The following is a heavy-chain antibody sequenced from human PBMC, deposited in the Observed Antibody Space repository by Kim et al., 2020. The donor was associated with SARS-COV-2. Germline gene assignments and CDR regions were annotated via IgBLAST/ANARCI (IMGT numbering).Heavy chain of an antibody. V-gene: IGHV3-21*01. D-gene: IGHD3-10*01. J-gene: IGHJ6*02. CDR1: GFTFSSYS. Sequence: GGSLRLSCAASGFTFSSYSMNWVRQAPGKGLEWVSSISSSSSYIYYADSVKGRFTISRDNAKNSLYLQMNSLRAEDTAVYYCARDRYYGSGSYYNPYGYYYGMDVWGQGTTVTVSS. CDR2: ISSSSSYI. CDR3: ARDRYYGSGSYYNPYGYYYGMDV.